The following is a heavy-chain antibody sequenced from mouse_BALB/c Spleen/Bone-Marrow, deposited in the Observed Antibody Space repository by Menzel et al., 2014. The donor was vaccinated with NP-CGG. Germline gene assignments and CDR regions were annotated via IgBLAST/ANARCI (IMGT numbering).Heavy chain of an antibody. J-gene: IGHJ3*01. CDR3: ARYGGYFPWFAY. Sequence: VKLMESGAELVKPGASVKLSCKASGYTFTSYWMHWVKQRPGQGLEWIREIDPSDSYTNYNQKFKGKATLTVDKSSSTAYMQLSSLTSEDSAVYYCARYGGYFPWFAYWGQGTLVTVSA. D-gene: IGHD2-3*01. V-gene: IGHV1-69*02. CDR1: GYTFTSYW. CDR2: IDPSDSYT.